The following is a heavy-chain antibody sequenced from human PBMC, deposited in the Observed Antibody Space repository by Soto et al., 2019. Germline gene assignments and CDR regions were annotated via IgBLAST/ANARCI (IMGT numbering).Heavy chain of an antibody. Sequence: PGGSLSLSCAASGFTFSSYAMSWVRQAPGKGLEWVSAISGSGGSTYYADSVKGRFTISRDNSKNTLYLQMNSLRAEDTAVYYCAKLITMVRGVINHWGQGTLVTVSS. CDR1: GFTFSSYA. CDR3: AKLITMVRGVINH. J-gene: IGHJ5*02. V-gene: IGHV3-23*01. CDR2: ISGSGGST. D-gene: IGHD3-10*01.